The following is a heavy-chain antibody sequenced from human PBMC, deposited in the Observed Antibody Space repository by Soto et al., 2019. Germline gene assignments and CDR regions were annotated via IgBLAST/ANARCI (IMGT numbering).Heavy chain of an antibody. J-gene: IGHJ4*02. V-gene: IGHV3-53*01. CDR3: ARDYADYVLGYFDY. CDR1: GFTVYSNY. CDR2: IYSGGST. Sequence: EVQLVESGGGLIQPGGSLILSCAASGFTVYSNYMSWVRQAPGKGLEWVSVIYSGGSTYYADSVKGRFTISRDNSKNTLYLQMNSLRAEDTAVYYCARDYADYVLGYFDYWGQGTLVTVSS. D-gene: IGHD4-17*01.